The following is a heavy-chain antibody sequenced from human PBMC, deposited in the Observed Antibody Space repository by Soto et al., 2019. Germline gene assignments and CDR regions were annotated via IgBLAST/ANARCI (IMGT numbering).Heavy chain of an antibody. J-gene: IGHJ2*01. V-gene: IGHV3-30*18. CDR1: GFTFSHYG. CDR3: AKEVGTGL. CDR2: ISYDGSNK. D-gene: IGHD1-26*01. Sequence: PGGSLRLSCAASGFTFSHYGMHWVRQAPGKGLEWVAVISYDGSNKYYADSVKGRFTVSRDNSKNTLYLQMTSLRAEDTAVYYCAKEVGTGLWGRGTLVTVSS.